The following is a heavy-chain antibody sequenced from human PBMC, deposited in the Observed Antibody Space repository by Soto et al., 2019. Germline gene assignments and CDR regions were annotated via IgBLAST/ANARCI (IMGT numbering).Heavy chain of an antibody. V-gene: IGHV3-7*01. CDR1: GFTFISYW. CDR3: AREGYCSSTSCYYYYGMDV. CDR2: IKQDGSEK. Sequence: GGSLRLSCAASGFTFISYWMSWVRQAPGKGLEWVANIKQDGSEKYYVDSVKGRFTISRDNAKNSLYLQMNSLRAEDTAVYYCAREGYCSSTSCYYYYGMDVWGQGTTVTVSS. D-gene: IGHD2-2*01. J-gene: IGHJ6*02.